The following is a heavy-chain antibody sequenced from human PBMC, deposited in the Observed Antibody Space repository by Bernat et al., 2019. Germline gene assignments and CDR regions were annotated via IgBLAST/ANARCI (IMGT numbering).Heavy chain of an antibody. J-gene: IGHJ4*02. D-gene: IGHD2-2*01. V-gene: IGHV1-18*01. CDR2: ISAYNGNT. CDR1: GYTFTTYG. CDR3: AKTPARAHCSSTSCYGDY. Sequence: QVQLVQSGAEVKKPGASVKVSSKASGYTFTTYGISWVRQAPGQGLEWMGWISAYNGNTNYAQKLQGRVTMTTDTSTSTAYMELRSLRSDDTAVYYCAKTPARAHCSSTSCYGDYWGQGTLVTVSS.